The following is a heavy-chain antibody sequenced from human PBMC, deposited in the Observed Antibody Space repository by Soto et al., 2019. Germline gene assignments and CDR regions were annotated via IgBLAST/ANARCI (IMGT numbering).Heavy chain of an antibody. J-gene: IGHJ6*02. CDR1: GDSINSYY. D-gene: IGHD6-13*01. CDR2: IYHTGSA. Sequence: PSETLSLTCTVSGDSINSYYWSWIRQPPGKGLEWIGYIYHTGSANYNPSLKSRVTLSLDTSKNQFSLRLSSVTAADTAVYYCSRDGAAVAVPYGMDVWGQGTTVTVSS. V-gene: IGHV4-59*01. CDR3: SRDGAAVAVPYGMDV.